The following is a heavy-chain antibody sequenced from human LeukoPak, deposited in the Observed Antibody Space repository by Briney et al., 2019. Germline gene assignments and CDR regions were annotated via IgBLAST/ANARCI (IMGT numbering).Heavy chain of an antibody. CDR2: INSSGGST. D-gene: IGHD4-23*01. CDR3: ARGDGGNSGPRRAFDY. Sequence: AAVTVSFKCSGYTFTGYYMHWVRQPPGQGLEWVGIINSSGGSTSYAQKFQGRVTMTRDTSTSTVYMELSSLRSEDTAVYYCARGDGGNSGPRRAFDYWGQGTLVTVSS. V-gene: IGHV1-46*01. J-gene: IGHJ4*02. CDR1: GYTFTGYY.